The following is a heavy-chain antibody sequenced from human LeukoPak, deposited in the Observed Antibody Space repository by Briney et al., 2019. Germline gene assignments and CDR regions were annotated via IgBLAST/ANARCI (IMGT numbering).Heavy chain of an antibody. CDR3: AKSSHLGVTVTADY. D-gene: IGHD4-17*01. CDR2: IWYDGSNK. V-gene: IGHV3-33*06. Sequence: GGSLRLSWAPAGFTFSSYGMHWVRQAPGKGLEWVAVIWYDGSNKYYADSVKGRFTISRDNSKNTLCLQMNSLRAEDTAVYYCAKSSHLGVTVTADYWGQGTLVTVSS. CDR1: GFTFSSYG. J-gene: IGHJ4*02.